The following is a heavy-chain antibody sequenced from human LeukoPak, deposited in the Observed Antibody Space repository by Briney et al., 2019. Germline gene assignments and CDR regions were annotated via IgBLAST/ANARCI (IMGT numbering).Heavy chain of an antibody. CDR1: GGSISSSSYY. CDR3: ARVYHYYDSSGSSGDNWFDP. Sequence: SETLSLTCTVSGGSISSSSYYWGWIRQPPGKGLEWIGSIYYSGSTYYNPSLKSRVTISVDTSKDQFSLKLSSVTAADTAVYYCARVYHYYDSSGSSGDNWFDPWGQGTLVTVSS. J-gene: IGHJ5*02. V-gene: IGHV4-39*07. CDR2: IYYSGST. D-gene: IGHD3-22*01.